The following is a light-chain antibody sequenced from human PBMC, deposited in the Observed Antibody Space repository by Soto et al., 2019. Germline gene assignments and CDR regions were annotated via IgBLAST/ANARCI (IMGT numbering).Light chain of an antibody. CDR1: SSNIGSNT. Sequence: QSVLTQPPSASGTPGQRVTISCSGSSSNIGSNTVNWYQQLPGTAPKLLLYGNNQRPSGVPDRFSGSKSGTSASLAISGLQSEDEADYYCAAWDDSLNVVVFGGGTKLTVL. V-gene: IGLV1-44*01. J-gene: IGLJ2*01. CDR3: AAWDDSLNVVV. CDR2: GNN.